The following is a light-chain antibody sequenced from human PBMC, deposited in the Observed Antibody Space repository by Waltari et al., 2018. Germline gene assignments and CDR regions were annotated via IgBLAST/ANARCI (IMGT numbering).Light chain of an antibody. CDR2: GKN. CDR1: SLRSYY. J-gene: IGLJ3*02. CDR3: HSRDISGNHLVL. Sequence: SSELTQDPAVSVALGQTVRVTCQGDSLRSYYATWYQQKAGQAPVVVIFGKNNRPSGVPDRFAGSSAGNTASLTITGDQAEDEAEYSCHSRDISGNHLVLFGGGTKLTVL. V-gene: IGLV3-19*01.